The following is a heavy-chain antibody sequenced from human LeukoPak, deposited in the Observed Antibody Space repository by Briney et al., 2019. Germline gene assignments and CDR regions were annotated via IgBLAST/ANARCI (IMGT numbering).Heavy chain of an antibody. CDR3: ARAQNYYGSGSYSKTLDY. D-gene: IGHD3-10*01. CDR1: GGTFSSYA. Sequence: ASVKVSCKASGGTFSSYAISWVRQAPGQGLEWMGGIIPIFGTANYAQKFQGRVTITTDESTSTAYMELSSLRSEDTAVYYCARAQNYYGSGSYSKTLDYWGQGTLVTVSS. V-gene: IGHV1-69*05. CDR2: IIPIFGTA. J-gene: IGHJ4*02.